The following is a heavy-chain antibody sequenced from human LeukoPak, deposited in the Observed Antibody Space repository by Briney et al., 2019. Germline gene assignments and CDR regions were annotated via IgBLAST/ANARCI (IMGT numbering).Heavy chain of an antibody. CDR3: ARVTQTDYDFDY. Sequence: GASVKVSCKASGYTFTSYGISWVRQAPGQGLEWMGWVSAYNGNTDYAQKLQGRVTMTTDTSTSTAYMELRSLRSDDTAVYYCARVTQTDYDFDYWGQGTLVTVSS. V-gene: IGHV1-18*01. D-gene: IGHD4-17*01. CDR1: GYTFTSYG. J-gene: IGHJ4*02. CDR2: VSAYNGNT.